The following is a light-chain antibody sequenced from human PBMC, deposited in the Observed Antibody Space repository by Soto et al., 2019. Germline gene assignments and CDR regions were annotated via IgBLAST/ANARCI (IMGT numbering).Light chain of an antibody. CDR2: DAS. J-gene: IGKJ1*01. V-gene: IGKV1-5*01. Sequence: DIQMTQSPSTLSASVGDRVTITCRASQSISSWLAWYQQKPGKAPKLLIYDASSLESGVPSRFSGSGSGTEFTLPISSLQPDDFATYYCQQYNSYSWTFGQGTKAEIK. CDR1: QSISSW. CDR3: QQYNSYSWT.